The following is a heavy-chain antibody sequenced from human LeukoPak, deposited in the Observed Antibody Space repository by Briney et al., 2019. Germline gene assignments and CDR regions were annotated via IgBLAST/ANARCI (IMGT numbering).Heavy chain of an antibody. CDR3: ARPSGWFDHLFDY. D-gene: IGHD3-10*01. CDR2: IYYSGST. V-gene: IGHV4-39*01. Sequence: KSSETLSLTCTVSGGSISSSSYYWGWIRQPPGKGLEWIGSIYYSGSTYYNPSLKSRVTISVDTSKNQFSLKLSSVTAADTAVYYCARPSGWFDHLFDYWGQGTLVTVSS. J-gene: IGHJ4*02. CDR1: GGSISSSSYY.